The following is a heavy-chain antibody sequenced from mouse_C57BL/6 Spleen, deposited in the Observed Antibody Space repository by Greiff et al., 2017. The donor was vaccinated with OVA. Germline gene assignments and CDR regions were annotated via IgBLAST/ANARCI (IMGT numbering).Heavy chain of an antibody. J-gene: IGHJ4*01. Sequence: EVKLEESGGGLVQPGGSLSLSCAASGFTFTDYYMSWVRQPPGKALEWLGFIRNKANGYTTEYSASVKGRFTISRDNSQCILYLQMNALRAEDSATYYCARYDDGYLFYAMDYWGQGTSVTVSS. CDR3: ARYDDGYLFYAMDY. V-gene: IGHV7-3*01. CDR1: GFTFTDYY. CDR2: IRNKANGYTT. D-gene: IGHD2-3*01.